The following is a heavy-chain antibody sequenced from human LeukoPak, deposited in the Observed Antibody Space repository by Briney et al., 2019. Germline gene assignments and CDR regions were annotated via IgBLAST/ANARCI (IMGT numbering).Heavy chain of an antibody. V-gene: IGHV4-30-2*01. CDR2: IYHSGST. CDR1: GGSLSSGGYY. CDR3: ARDKFHFGVTRRSRYFDY. J-gene: IGHJ4*02. Sequence: SETLSLICTVAGGSLSSGGYYWGRIRQPPGKGLEGFGYIYHSGSTHYNPSPKSRVTISVDRSKNQFSLKLSSVTAADTAVYYCARDKFHFGVTRRSRYFDYWGQGTLVTVSS. D-gene: IGHD4-17*01.